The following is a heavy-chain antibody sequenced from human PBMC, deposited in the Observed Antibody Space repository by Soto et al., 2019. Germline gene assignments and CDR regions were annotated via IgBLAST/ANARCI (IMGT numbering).Heavy chain of an antibody. J-gene: IGHJ4*02. Sequence: PGGSLILSCAATGFTFGSYGMQWVRQAPGKGLEWVAVIWYDGSNKYYADSVKGRFTISRDNSKNTLYLQMNSLRAEDTAVYYCARGLVPAVIGYYFDYWGQGTLVTVSS. V-gene: IGHV3-33*01. CDR3: ARGLVPAVIGYYFDY. CDR1: GFTFGSYG. CDR2: IWYDGSNK. D-gene: IGHD2-2*01.